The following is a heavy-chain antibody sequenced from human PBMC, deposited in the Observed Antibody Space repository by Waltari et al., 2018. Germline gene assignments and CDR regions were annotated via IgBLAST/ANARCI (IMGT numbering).Heavy chain of an antibody. CDR3: ARGPPSKPLRY. V-gene: IGHV4-59*01. D-gene: IGHD2-2*01. J-gene: IGHJ4*02. CDR2: IYYSGST. Sequence: QVQLQASVPGLVNPSETLSLTCTVSGGSISRYHWSWIRQPPGKGLEWIGYIYYSGSTNYNPSLKSRVTISVDTSKNQFSLKLSSVTAADTAVYYCARGPPSKPLRYWGQGTLVTVSS. CDR1: GGSISRYH.